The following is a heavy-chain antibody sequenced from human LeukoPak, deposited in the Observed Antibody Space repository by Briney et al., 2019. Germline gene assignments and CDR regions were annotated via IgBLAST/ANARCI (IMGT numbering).Heavy chain of an antibody. V-gene: IGHV4-61*02. Sequence: PSQTLSLTCTVFGGSISSGSYYWNWIRQPAGKGLDRIGRIYTSGSTNYNPSLKSRVTISVDTSKNQFSLKLSSVTAADTAVYYCARDYYGSGSYYSRQYNWFDPWGQGTLVTVSS. D-gene: IGHD3-10*01. J-gene: IGHJ5*02. CDR1: GGSISSGSYY. CDR2: IYTSGST. CDR3: ARDYYGSGSYYSRQYNWFDP.